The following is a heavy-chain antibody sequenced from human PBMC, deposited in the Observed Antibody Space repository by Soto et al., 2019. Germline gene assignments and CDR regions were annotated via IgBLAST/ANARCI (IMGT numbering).Heavy chain of an antibody. Sequence: PWGSLGLSRESSGVTFMSVSMNWVRQVPGKGLEWVASIISGSSDTWYADSVKGRFIISRDNAQNSLFLQMNTLRPEDTAMYYCARVAYWGPGTQVTVSS. CDR2: IISGSSDT. V-gene: IGHV3-21*01. CDR1: GVTFMSVS. J-gene: IGHJ4*02. CDR3: ARVAY.